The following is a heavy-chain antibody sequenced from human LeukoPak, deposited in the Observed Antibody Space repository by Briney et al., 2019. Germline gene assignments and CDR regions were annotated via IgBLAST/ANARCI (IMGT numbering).Heavy chain of an antibody. CDR3: ARGYSRSFDY. V-gene: IGHV3-66*01. Sequence: GGSLRLSCAASGFTVSSNYMSWVRQAPGKGLEWVSVIYSGGSTYYADSVKGRFTISRDNTKNTLFLQMNSLRAEDTAVYYCARGYSRSFDYWGQGTLVTVSS. CDR1: GFTVSSNY. CDR2: IYSGGST. J-gene: IGHJ4*02. D-gene: IGHD6-13*01.